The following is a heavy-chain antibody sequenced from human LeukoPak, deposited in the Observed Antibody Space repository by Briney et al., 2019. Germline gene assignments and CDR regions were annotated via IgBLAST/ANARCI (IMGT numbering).Heavy chain of an antibody. Sequence: SETLSLTCAVYGGSFSGYYWSWIRQPPGKGLEWIGEINHSGSTNYNPSLKSRVTISVDTSKNQFSLKLSSVTAADTAVYYCARARRVIYDFWSGSYMDVWGKGTTVTVSS. CDR3: ARARRVIYDFWSGSYMDV. CDR1: GGSFSGYY. V-gene: IGHV4-34*01. CDR2: INHSGST. J-gene: IGHJ6*03. D-gene: IGHD3-3*01.